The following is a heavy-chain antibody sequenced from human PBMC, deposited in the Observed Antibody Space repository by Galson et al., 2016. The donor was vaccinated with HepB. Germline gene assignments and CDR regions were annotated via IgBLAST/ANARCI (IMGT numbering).Heavy chain of an antibody. CDR1: GFTFSTYN. V-gene: IGHV3-21*01. CDR3: ARDFGYCSSTSCYKGGLFYYYGMDV. CDR2: ISNSNGYT. D-gene: IGHD2-2*02. Sequence: SLRLSCAASGFTFSTYNMNWVRQAPGKGLEWVSSISNSNGYTYYTDSVKGRFTISRDNAKNSLYLQMNSLRAEDTAVYYCARDFGYCSSTSCYKGGLFYYYGMDVWGQGTTVTVSS. J-gene: IGHJ6*02.